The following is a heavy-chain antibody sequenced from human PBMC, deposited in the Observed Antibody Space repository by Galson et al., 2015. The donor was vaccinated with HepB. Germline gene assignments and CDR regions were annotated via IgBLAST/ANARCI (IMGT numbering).Heavy chain of an antibody. D-gene: IGHD3-10*01. V-gene: IGHV3-30*04. J-gene: IGHJ6*02. CDR1: GFTFSNYA. Sequence: SLRLSCAASGFTFSNYAMHWVRQAPGKGLEWVAVMSYDGSNEYYAGSVKGRFTISRDNSQSTLYLQMNSLRAEDTAVYYCARGSGERGLYYYYGVDVWGQGTTVTVSS. CDR3: ARGSGERGLYYYYGVDV. CDR2: MSYDGSNE.